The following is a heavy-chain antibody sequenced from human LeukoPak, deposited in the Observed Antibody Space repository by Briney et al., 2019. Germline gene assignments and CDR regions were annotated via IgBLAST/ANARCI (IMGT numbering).Heavy chain of an antibody. J-gene: IGHJ4*02. V-gene: IGHV4-59*01. Sequence: SETLSLTCTVSGDSISSYYWGWIRQPPGKGLEWIGYIYYSGSTNYNPSLKSRVTISVDTSKNQFSLKLTSVTAADTAVYYCARGRTYYYGSGSYYFDYWGQGTLVTVSS. D-gene: IGHD3-10*01. CDR3: ARGRTYYYGSGSYYFDY. CDR1: GDSISSYY. CDR2: IYYSGST.